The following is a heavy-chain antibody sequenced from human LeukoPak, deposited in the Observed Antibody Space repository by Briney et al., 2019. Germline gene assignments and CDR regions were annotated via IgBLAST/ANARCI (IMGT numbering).Heavy chain of an antibody. CDR2: ITSTSSYM. CDR1: GLTFSNYN. D-gene: IGHD2-21*02. CDR3: ARDCGGDCYLDY. V-gene: IGHV3-21*06. Sequence: GGSLRLSCAASGLTFSNYNMNWVRQAPGKGLEWVSSITSTSSYMYYADSVKGRFTISRDNAKNSLYLQMNSLRAEDTAVYYCARDCGGDCYLDYWGQGTLVTVSS. J-gene: IGHJ4*02.